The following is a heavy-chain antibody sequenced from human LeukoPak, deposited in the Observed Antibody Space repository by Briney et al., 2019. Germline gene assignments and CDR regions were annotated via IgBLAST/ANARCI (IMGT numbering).Heavy chain of an antibody. CDR1: GFRFNTYW. D-gene: IGHD3-10*01. V-gene: IGHV3-7*03. Sequence: GGSLRLSCAASGFRFNTYWMSWVRQAPGKGLEWVANIKQDGNEKYYADSVKGRFTISRDNAKNSLYLQMNSLRAEDTALYYCAKGPGVRGVIIASPFDYWGQGTLVTVSS. J-gene: IGHJ4*02. CDR2: IKQDGNEK. CDR3: AKGPGVRGVIIASPFDY.